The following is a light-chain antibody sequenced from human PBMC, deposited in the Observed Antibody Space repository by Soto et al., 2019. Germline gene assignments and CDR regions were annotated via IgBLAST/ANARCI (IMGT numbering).Light chain of an antibody. CDR1: SSDVGSYNL. CDR2: EGS. V-gene: IGLV2-23*01. CDR3: CSYAGSNTYV. Sequence: QSALTQPASVSGSPGQSITISCTGTSSDVGSYNLVSWYQQHPGKAPKLMIYEGSRRPSGVSNRFSGSKSGNTASLTISGLQAEDEADYYCCSYAGSNTYVFGPGTQLTVL. J-gene: IGLJ1*01.